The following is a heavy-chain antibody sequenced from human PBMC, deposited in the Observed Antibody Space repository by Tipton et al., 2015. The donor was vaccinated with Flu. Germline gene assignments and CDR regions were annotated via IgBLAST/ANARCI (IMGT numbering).Heavy chain of an antibody. D-gene: IGHD5-24*01. V-gene: IGHV4-59*12. CDR1: GGSISSYF. CDR2: IYYSGTT. J-gene: IGHJ4*02. CDR3: ARGNGYPNAYLDF. Sequence: TLSLTCTVSGGSISSYFWTWVRQPPGKGLEWIGFIYYSGTTSFNPSLKSRVTISVDTSKNQFSLKVTSLTAADTAVYYCARGNGYPNAYLDFWGQGTLVTVSS.